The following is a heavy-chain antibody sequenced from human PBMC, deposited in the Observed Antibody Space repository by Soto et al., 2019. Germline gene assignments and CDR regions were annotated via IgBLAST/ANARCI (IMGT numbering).Heavy chain of an antibody. J-gene: IGHJ4*02. D-gene: IGHD6-13*01. Sequence: EVQLMESGGGLVKPGGSLRLSCAASGFTFKLYTMHWVRQAPGKGLEWVSFCTPSSSSISYADSVEGRFTISRDNARNSLYLQIHNLRAEDTAVYYCARDAASSLDHWGQGTLVTVSS. CDR1: GFTFKLYT. CDR3: ARDAASSLDH. V-gene: IGHV3-21*01. CDR2: CTPSSSSI.